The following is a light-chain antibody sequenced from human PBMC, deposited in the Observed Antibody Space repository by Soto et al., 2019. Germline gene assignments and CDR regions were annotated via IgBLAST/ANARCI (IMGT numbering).Light chain of an antibody. CDR3: QQRSVWPIT. CDR1: QSVSSN. V-gene: IGKV3-11*01. J-gene: IGKJ5*01. CDR2: GAS. Sequence: EIVMTQSPATLSVSPGERGTLSCRASQSVSSNLAWYQQAPGQAPRLLIYGASTRDTGVPARFSGTGSGTDFTLSISGLEPEDFEVYYCQQRSVWPITFGQGTRLEIK.